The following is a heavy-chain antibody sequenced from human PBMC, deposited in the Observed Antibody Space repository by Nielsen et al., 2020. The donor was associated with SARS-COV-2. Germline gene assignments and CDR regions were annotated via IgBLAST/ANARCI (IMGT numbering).Heavy chain of an antibody. D-gene: IGHD2-15*01. CDR2: IIPVLGVA. V-gene: IGHV1-69*04. CDR3: ARLNVLTTYSLDV. CDR1: DYSFRDYA. J-gene: IGHJ6*02. Sequence: SVKVSCKASDYSFRDYAITWVRQAPGQGIEWLGRIIPVLGVAHYAQKFQGRVTLTADKSTSTAYMALSSLRSEDTAVYYCARLNVLTTYSLDVWGQGTTVTVSS.